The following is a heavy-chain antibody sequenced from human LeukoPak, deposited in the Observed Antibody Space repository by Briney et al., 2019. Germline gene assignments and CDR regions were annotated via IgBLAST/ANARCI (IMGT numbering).Heavy chain of an antibody. J-gene: IGHJ4*02. CDR2: ISYSGDAT. D-gene: IGHD5-12*01. CDR3: ARDHRYAFDT. Sequence: GGSLRLSCAASGFTFSGYAMSWVRQAPGKGLEWVSAISYSGDATYYADSVRGRFTISRDNSKNTVYLQLNSLRAADTAVYYCARDHRYAFDTWGQGTLVTVSS. V-gene: IGHV3-23*01. CDR1: GFTFSGYA.